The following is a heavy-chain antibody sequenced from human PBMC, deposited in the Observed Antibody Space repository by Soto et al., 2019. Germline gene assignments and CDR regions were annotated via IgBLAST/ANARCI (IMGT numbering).Heavy chain of an antibody. Sequence: EVQLVESGGGLVQPGGSLRLSCAASGFTFSRYWMHWVRQAPGKGLVWVSRISSDGSNIIYAHTVKGRFTISRDDAKNTLYQQMNNLRDEHTAVYYWGRDQTVAGPTTLDYWGQGALVTVSS. CDR2: ISSDGSNI. CDR1: GFTFSRYW. J-gene: IGHJ4*02. V-gene: IGHV3-74*01. D-gene: IGHD6-19*01. CDR3: GRDQTVAGPTTLDY.